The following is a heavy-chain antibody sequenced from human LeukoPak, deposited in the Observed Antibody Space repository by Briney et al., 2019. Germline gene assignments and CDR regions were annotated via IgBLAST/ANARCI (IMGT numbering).Heavy chain of an antibody. CDR2: MNPNSGNT. J-gene: IGHJ4*02. Sequence: ASVKVSCKASGYTFTSYDINWVRQAPGQGLEWMGWMNPNSGNTGYAQKFQGRVTITADKSTSTAYMELSSLRSEDTAVCYCARAPPTVTTSFFDYWGQGTLVTVSS. CDR3: ARAPPTVTTSFFDY. V-gene: IGHV1-8*01. D-gene: IGHD4-17*01. CDR1: GYTFTSYD.